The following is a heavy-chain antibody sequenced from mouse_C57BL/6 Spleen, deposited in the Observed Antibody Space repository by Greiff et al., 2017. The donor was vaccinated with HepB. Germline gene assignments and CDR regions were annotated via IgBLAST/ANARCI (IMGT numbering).Heavy chain of an antibody. V-gene: IGHV1-76*01. D-gene: IGHD1-1*01. CDR3: ARDRISNYYGSSNWYFDV. CDR2: IYPGSGNT. Sequence: QVQLQQSGAELVRPGASVKLSCKASGYTFTDYYINWVKQRPGQGLEWIARIYPGSGNTYYNEKFKGKATLTAAKSSSTAYMQLSSLTSEDSAVYFCARDRISNYYGSSNWYFDVWGTGTTVTVSS. CDR1: GYTFTDYY. J-gene: IGHJ1*03.